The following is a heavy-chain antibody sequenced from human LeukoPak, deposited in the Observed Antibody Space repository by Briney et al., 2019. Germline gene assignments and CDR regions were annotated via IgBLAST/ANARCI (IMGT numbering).Heavy chain of an antibody. D-gene: IGHD2-15*01. CDR1: GFTFSSYA. CDR2: ISRISDYI. CDR3: ARWGYCSGGNCYIVY. V-gene: IGHV3-21*01. Sequence: PGGSLRLSCAASGFTFSSYAINWVRQAPGQGLEWVSSISRISDYIYYADSVKGRFTISRDNAKSSLFLQMNSLRAEDTAVYYCARWGYCSGGNCYIVYWGQGTLVSVSS. J-gene: IGHJ4*02.